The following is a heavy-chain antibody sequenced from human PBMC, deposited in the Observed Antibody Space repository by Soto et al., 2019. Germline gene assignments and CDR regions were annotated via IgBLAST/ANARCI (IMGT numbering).Heavy chain of an antibody. CDR2: IYGGGST. D-gene: IGHD3-10*01. J-gene: IGHJ4*02. V-gene: IGHV3-53*01. CDR3: ARDAGFADY. Sequence: PGGSLRLSCAASGLTVSSNYMSWVRQAPGKGLEWVSVIYGGGSTDYADSVKGRFTISRDNSKNTLYLQMNSLRAEDTAVYYCARDAGFADYWGQGTLVTVSS. CDR1: GLTVSSNY.